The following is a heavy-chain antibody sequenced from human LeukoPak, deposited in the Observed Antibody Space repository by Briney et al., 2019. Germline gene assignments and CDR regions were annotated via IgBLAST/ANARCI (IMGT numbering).Heavy chain of an antibody. CDR3: AREVGWFGERYYYGMDV. D-gene: IGHD3-10*01. CDR2: INSDGSST. Sequence: GGSLRLSCAASGFAFSRHWMHWVRQAPGKGLVWVSRINSDGSSTLYADSVKGRFTISGDDAKNTLYLQMNSLRAEDTAVYYCAREVGWFGERYYYGMDVWGQGTTVTVSS. V-gene: IGHV3-74*01. J-gene: IGHJ6*02. CDR1: GFAFSRHW.